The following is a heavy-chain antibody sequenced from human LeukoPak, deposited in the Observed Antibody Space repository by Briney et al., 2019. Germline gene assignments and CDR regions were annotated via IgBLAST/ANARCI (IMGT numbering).Heavy chain of an antibody. Sequence: GASVKVSCKASGYTFTGYYMHWVRQAPGQGLGWVGWINPNSGGTNYAQKFQGRVTMTRDTSISTAYMELSRLRSDDTAVYYCARVGYCSGGSCYSDWFDPWGQGTLVTVSS. CDR3: ARVGYCSGGSCYSDWFDP. V-gene: IGHV1-2*02. CDR1: GYTFTGYY. D-gene: IGHD2-15*01. CDR2: INPNSGGT. J-gene: IGHJ5*02.